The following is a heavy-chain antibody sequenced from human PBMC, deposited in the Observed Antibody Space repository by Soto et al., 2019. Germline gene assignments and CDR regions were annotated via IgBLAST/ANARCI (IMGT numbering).Heavy chain of an antibody. V-gene: IGHV3-23*01. J-gene: IGHJ4*02. CDR1: GFTFSSYA. D-gene: IGHD3-10*01. CDR3: AKARADYYGSGSPIYY. CDR2: ISGSGGST. Sequence: EVQLLESGGGLVQPGGSLRLSCAASGFTFSSYAMSWVRQAPGKGLEWVSAISGSGGSTYYADSVKGRFTISRDNSNNTLYLQMNSLRAEDTAVYYCAKARADYYGSGSPIYYWCQGTLVTVYS.